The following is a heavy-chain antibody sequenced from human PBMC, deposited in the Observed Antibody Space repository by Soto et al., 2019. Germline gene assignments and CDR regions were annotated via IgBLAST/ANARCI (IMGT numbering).Heavy chain of an antibody. V-gene: IGHV3-23*01. CDR2: ISGSGGSTYYAHTST. Sequence: GGSLRLSCAASGFTFSSYAMNWLRQAPGKGLEWVSIISGSGGSTYYAHTSTYYADSVKGRFTISRDNSKNTLYLQMNSLRAEDTAVYYCAKVGGTSHPPIPVDYWGQGTLVTVSS. CDR1: GFTFSSYA. J-gene: IGHJ4*02. CDR3: AKVGGTSHPPIPVDY. D-gene: IGHD2-2*02.